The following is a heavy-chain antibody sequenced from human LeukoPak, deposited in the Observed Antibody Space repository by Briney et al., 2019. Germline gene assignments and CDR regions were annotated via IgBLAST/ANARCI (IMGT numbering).Heavy chain of an antibody. J-gene: IGHJ4*02. D-gene: IGHD4-17*01. Sequence: PGGSLRLSCAASGFTFSNAWMSWVRQAPGKGLEWVGRIKSKTDGGTTDYAAPVKGRFTISRDNSKNTLYLQMNSLRAEDTAVYYCAKEAYDYGDYFDYWGQGTLDTVSS. CDR2: IKSKTDGGTT. V-gene: IGHV3-15*01. CDR3: AKEAYDYGDYFDY. CDR1: GFTFSNAW.